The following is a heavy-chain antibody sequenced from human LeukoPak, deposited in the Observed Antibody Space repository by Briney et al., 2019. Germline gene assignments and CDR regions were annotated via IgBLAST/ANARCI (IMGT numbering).Heavy chain of an antibody. V-gene: IGHV3-48*03. CDR3: AELGITMIGGV. D-gene: IGHD3-10*02. Sequence: GGSLRLSCSASGFTFSSYEMNWVRQAPGKGLEWISYITGSGDTIYYADSVKGRFTISRDNAKNSLFLQMNSLTADDTAVYYCAELGITMIGGVWGKGTTVTVSS. CDR1: GFTFSSYE. CDR2: ITGSGDTI. J-gene: IGHJ6*03.